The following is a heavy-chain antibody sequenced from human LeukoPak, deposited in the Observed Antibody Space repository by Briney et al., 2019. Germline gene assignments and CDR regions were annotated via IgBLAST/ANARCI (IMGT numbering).Heavy chain of an antibody. CDR2: IYYSGST. J-gene: IGHJ6*03. CDR1: GGSISSYY. V-gene: IGHV4-59*01. CDR3: ARGTHYYDSSGPLYYYYYMDV. Sequence: SETLSLTCTVSGGSISSYYWSWIRQPPGKGVEWIGYIYYSGSTNYNPSLKSRVTISVDTSKNQFSLKLSSVTAADTAVYYCARGTHYYDSSGPLYYYYYMDVWGKGTTVTISS. D-gene: IGHD3-22*01.